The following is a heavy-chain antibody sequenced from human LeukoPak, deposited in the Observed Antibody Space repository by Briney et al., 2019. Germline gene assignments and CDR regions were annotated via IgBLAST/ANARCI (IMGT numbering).Heavy chain of an antibody. D-gene: IGHD3-22*01. CDR1: GFTFSSYA. CDR2: ISYDGSNK. Sequence: PGGSLRLSCAASGFTFSSYAMHWVRQAPGKGLEWVAVISYDGSNKYYADSVKGRFTISRDNSKNTLYLQMNSLRAEDTAVYYCARDRITMIVVDAFDIWGQGTMVTVSS. V-gene: IGHV3-30-3*01. J-gene: IGHJ3*02. CDR3: ARDRITMIVVDAFDI.